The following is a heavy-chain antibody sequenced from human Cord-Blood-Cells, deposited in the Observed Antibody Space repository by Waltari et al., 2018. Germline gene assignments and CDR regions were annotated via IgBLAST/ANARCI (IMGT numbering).Heavy chain of an antibody. CDR2: ISYDGSNK. J-gene: IGHJ3*02. D-gene: IGHD1-26*01. CDR3: AKEAGGDAFDI. V-gene: IGHV3-30*18. CDR1: GFTFSSYG. Sequence: QVQLVESGGGVVQPGRSLRLSCAASGFTFSSYGMPWVRQAPGKGLEWVAVISYDGSNKYYADSVKGRFTISRDNSKNTLYLQMNSLRAEDTAVYYCAKEAGGDAFDIWGQGTMVTVSS.